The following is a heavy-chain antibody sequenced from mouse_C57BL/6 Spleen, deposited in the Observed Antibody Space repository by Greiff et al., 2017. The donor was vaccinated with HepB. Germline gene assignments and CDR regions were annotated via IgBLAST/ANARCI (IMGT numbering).Heavy chain of an antibody. V-gene: IGHV5-6*01. CDR1: GFTFSSYG. Sequence: EVQRVESGGDLVKPGGSLKLSCAASGFTFSSYGMSWVRQTPDKRLEWVATISSGGSYTYYPDSVKGRFTISRDNAKNTLYLQMSSLKSEDTAMYYWARGGTTVRVDYAMDYWGQGTSVTVSS. J-gene: IGHJ4*01. CDR2: ISSGGSYT. D-gene: IGHD1-1*01. CDR3: ARGGTTVRVDYAMDY.